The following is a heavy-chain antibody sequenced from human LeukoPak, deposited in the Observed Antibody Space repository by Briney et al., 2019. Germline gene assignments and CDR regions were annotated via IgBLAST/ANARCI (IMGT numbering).Heavy chain of an antibody. CDR2: INHSGST. Sequence: RPSETLSLTCAVYGGSFSGYYWSWIRQPPGKGLEWIGEINHSGSTNYNPSLKSRVTISVDTSKNQFSLKLSSVTAADTAVYYCARVSWNWNYGMDVWGQGTTVTVSS. D-gene: IGHD1-1*01. CDR1: GGSFSGYY. CDR3: ARVSWNWNYGMDV. J-gene: IGHJ6*02. V-gene: IGHV4-34*01.